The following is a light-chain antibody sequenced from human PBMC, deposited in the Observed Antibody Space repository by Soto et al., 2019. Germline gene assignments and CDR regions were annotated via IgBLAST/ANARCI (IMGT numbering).Light chain of an antibody. CDR1: SSDVGTYNH. Sequence: QSALTQPASVSGSPGQSITISCTGTSSDVGTYNHVSWYQQHPGKAPQLIIYEVSNRPSGLSNRSSASKSGNTASLTISGPQAEDEADYYCCSYTTSSTLVFGTGTKVTVL. CDR2: EVS. J-gene: IGLJ1*01. CDR3: CSYTTSSTLV. V-gene: IGLV2-14*01.